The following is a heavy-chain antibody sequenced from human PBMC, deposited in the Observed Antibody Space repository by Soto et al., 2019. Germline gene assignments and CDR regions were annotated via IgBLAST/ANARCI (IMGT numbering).Heavy chain of an antibody. CDR1: VFSFSSHP. J-gene: IGHJ4*02. Sequence: GPLRLSGAASVFSFSSHPMTWVRQAPGKGLEWVSLIRTSGGNTFYADSVKGRFTISRDNSKETLYLQMSSLRAEDTAVYYCATQATGSDAPFDFWGLGTLVTVSS. D-gene: IGHD5-12*01. CDR2: IRTSGGNT. V-gene: IGHV3-23*01. CDR3: ATQATGSDAPFDF.